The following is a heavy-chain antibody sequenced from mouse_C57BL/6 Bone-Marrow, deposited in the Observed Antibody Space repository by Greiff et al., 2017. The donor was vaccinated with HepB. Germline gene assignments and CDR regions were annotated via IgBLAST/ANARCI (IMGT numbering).Heavy chain of an antibody. CDR2: VYPYNGGT. CDR3: ARFPIYYYGMDCDWYFDV. CDR1: GFTFTDYY. V-gene: IGHV1-36*01. D-gene: IGHD1-1*01. Sequence: EVQLQQSGPVLVKPGPSVKISCKASGFTFTDYYMHWVKQSHGKSLEWIGLVYPYNGGTSYNQKFKGKATLTVDTSSSTAYMELNSLTSEDSAVYFCARFPIYYYGMDCDWYFDVWGTGTTVTVSS. J-gene: IGHJ1*03.